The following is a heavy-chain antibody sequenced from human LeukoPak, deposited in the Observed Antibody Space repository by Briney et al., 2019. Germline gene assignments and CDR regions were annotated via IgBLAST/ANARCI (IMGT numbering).Heavy chain of an antibody. V-gene: IGHV3-7*03. CDR3: AKNVSPFDY. CDR2: VKQDGRER. Sequence: GGSLRLSCRGSGFIYGNYWMTWVRQAPGKGLEWVANVKQDGRERHYVDSVEGRFTISRDKSNNTLYLQMNSLGAEDTAVYYCAKNVSPFDYWGQGTLVTVSS. D-gene: IGHD2/OR15-2a*01. CDR1: GFIYGNYW. J-gene: IGHJ4*02.